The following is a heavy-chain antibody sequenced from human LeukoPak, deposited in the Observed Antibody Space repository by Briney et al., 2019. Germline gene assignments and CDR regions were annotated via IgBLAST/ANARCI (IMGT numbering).Heavy chain of an antibody. V-gene: IGHV4-39*01. CDR2: IYYSGST. Sequence: SETLSLTCAVSGGSISSSGYYWGCIRQPPGKGLEWVGSIYYSGSTYYNPSLKSRVTISVDTSKNQFSLKLSSVTAADTAVYYCARHRGKYSPHDAFDIWGQGTMVTVSS. CDR1: GGSISSSGYY. J-gene: IGHJ3*02. CDR3: ARHRGKYSPHDAFDI. D-gene: IGHD5-18*01.